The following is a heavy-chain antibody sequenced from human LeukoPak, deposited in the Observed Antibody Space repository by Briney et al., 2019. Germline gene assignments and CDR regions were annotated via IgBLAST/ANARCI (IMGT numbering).Heavy chain of an antibody. CDR1: GFTFSSYS. Sequence: GGSLRLSCAASGFTFSSYSMNWVREAPGGGLEWVSSISSSSSYIYYADSVKGRFTISRDNAKNSLYLQMNSLRAEDTAVYYCARAPGSGWSFDYWGQGTLVTVSS. CDR2: ISSSSSYI. D-gene: IGHD6-19*01. J-gene: IGHJ4*02. CDR3: ARAPGSGWSFDY. V-gene: IGHV3-21*01.